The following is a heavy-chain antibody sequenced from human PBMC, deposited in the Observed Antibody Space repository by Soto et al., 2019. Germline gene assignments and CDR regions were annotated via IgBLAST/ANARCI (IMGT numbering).Heavy chain of an antibody. D-gene: IGHD3-3*01. J-gene: IGHJ6*03. CDR1: GFTFSSYS. Sequence: PGGSLRLSCAASGFTFSSYSMNWVRQAPGKGLEWVSYISSSSSTIYYADSVKGRFTISRDNAKNSLYLQMNSLRAEDTAVYYCARIMGFLVQMAHYYYYYMDVWGKGTTVTGSS. CDR3: ARIMGFLVQMAHYYYYYMDV. V-gene: IGHV3-48*01. CDR2: ISSSSSTI.